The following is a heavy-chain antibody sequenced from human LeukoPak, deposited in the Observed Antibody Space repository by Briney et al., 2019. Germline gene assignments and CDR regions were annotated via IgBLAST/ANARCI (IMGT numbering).Heavy chain of an antibody. CDR2: IKQDGSEK. CDR1: GFTFSSYW. J-gene: IGHJ4*02. Sequence: GGSLRLSCAASGFTFSSYWMSWVRQAPGKGLEWVANIKQDGSEKYYVDSVKGRFTISRDNAKNSLYLQMNSLRAEDTAVYYCTRLNLLYSSGWYDYWGQGTLVTVSS. V-gene: IGHV3-7*01. CDR3: TRLNLLYSSGWYDY. D-gene: IGHD6-19*01.